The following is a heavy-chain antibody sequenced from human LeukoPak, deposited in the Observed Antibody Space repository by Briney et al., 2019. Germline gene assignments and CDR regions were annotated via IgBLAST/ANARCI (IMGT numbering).Heavy chain of an antibody. CDR1: GFTFSNFG. J-gene: IGHJ5*02. V-gene: IGHV3-30*18. D-gene: IGHD1-1*01. Sequence: GRSLTLSCAASGFTFSNFGMHWVRQAPGKGLEWVAVISYDGSYKYSADSVKGRFTISRDNSKNTLYLQMDSLRSDDTAVYYCAKSSAGITWFDPWGQGTLVTVSS. CDR3: AKSSAGITWFDP. CDR2: ISYDGSYK.